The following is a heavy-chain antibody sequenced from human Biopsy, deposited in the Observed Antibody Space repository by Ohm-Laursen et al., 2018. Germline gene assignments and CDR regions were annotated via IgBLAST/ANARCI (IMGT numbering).Heavy chain of an antibody. V-gene: IGHV1-46*02. CDR3: ARPRGEATAIADGLDP. D-gene: IGHD2-21*02. CDR2: INPTGKYT. CDR1: GYSFHTYY. J-gene: IGHJ5*02. Sequence: SVKVSCKTSGYSFHTYYIHWVRQAPGQGLEWVGYINPTGKYTRSAQRFQGRVSMSRDTSTSTVYLELTSLTSDDTGVYYCARPRGEATAIADGLDPWGQGTPVTVSS.